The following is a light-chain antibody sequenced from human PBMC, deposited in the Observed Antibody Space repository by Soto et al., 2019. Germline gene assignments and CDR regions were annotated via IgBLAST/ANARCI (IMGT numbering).Light chain of an antibody. CDR2: QVS. Sequence: QSALTQPTSVSGSTGQSIAISCTGTTSDVGAYNYVSWYQQHPGKAPKLMIYQVSNRPSGVSNRFSGSKSGNTASLTISGLQAEDEADYYCSSYTSSTTYVFGTGTKVTV. J-gene: IGLJ1*01. CDR3: SSYTSSTTYV. CDR1: TSDVGAYNY. V-gene: IGLV2-14*01.